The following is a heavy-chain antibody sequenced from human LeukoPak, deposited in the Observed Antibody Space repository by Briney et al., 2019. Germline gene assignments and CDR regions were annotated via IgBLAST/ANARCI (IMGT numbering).Heavy chain of an antibody. CDR2: ISGSGGST. CDR1: GFTFSSYA. J-gene: IGHJ6*02. CDR3: AKSHDYGDYAGYYYYGMDV. D-gene: IGHD4-17*01. Sequence: GGPLRLSCAASGFTFSSYAMSWVRQAPGKGLEWVSAISGSGGSTYYADSVKGRFTISRDNSKNTLYLQMNSLRAEDTAVYYCAKSHDYGDYAGYYYYGMDVWGQGTTVTVSS. V-gene: IGHV3-23*01.